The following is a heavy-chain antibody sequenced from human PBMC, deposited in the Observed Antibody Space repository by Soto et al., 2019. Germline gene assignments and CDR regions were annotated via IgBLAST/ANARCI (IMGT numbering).Heavy chain of an antibody. CDR1: GGTFSSYT. Sequence: SVKVSXKASGGTFSSYTISWVRQAPGQGLEWMGRIIPILGIANYAQKFQGRVTITADKSTSTAYMELSSLRSEDTAVYYCARGYGGSRSMDVWGQGTTVTVSS. CDR2: IIPILGIA. D-gene: IGHD2-15*01. J-gene: IGHJ6*02. CDR3: ARGYGGSRSMDV. V-gene: IGHV1-69*02.